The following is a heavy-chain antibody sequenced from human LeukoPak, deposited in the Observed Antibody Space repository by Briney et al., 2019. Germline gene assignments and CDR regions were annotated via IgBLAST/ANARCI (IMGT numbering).Heavy chain of an antibody. J-gene: IGHJ5*02. D-gene: IGHD6-19*01. V-gene: IGHV4-59*01. CDR2: IYYSGRT. CDR3: AREEAVAGRGFDP. CDR1: GGSISSYY. Sequence: SETLSLTCTVPGGSISSYYWSWVRQPPGKGLEWDGYIYYSGRTNYNPSLKSGVNISVNTSKTQFSLKLSSVTAAGTAVYYCAREEAVAGRGFDPWGQGTLVTVSS.